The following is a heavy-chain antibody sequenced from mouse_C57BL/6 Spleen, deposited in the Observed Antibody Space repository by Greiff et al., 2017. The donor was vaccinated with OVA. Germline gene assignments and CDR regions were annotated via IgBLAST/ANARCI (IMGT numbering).Heavy chain of an antibody. V-gene: IGHV1-69*01. Sequence: QVQLQQSGAELVMPGASVKLSCKASGYTFTSYWMHWVKQRPGQGLEWIGEIDPSDSYTNYNQKFKGKSTLTVDKSYSTAYMQLSSLTSESSAVESCASVGYDGYYGFAYWGQGTLVTVSA. D-gene: IGHD2-3*01. CDR3: ASVGYDGYYGFAY. J-gene: IGHJ3*01. CDR1: GYTFTSYW. CDR2: IDPSDSYT.